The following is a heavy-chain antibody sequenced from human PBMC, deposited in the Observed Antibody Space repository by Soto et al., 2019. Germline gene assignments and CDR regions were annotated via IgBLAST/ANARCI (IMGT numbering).Heavy chain of an antibody. CDR1: GVSISSYY. CDR3: ARGDSSRDAFDI. CDR2: IYYSGST. D-gene: IGHD6-13*01. Sequence: QVQLQESGPGLVKPSETLSLTCTVSGVSISSYYWSWIRQPPGKGLEWIGYIYYSGSTNYNPTLKSRVTISVDTSKNQFSLKLSSVTAADTAVYYCARGDSSRDAFDIWGQGTMVTVSS. J-gene: IGHJ3*02. V-gene: IGHV4-59*01.